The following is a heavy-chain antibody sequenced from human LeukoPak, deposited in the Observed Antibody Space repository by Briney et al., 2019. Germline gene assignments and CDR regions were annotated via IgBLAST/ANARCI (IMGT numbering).Heavy chain of an antibody. CDR3: ARDRSVNDH. J-gene: IGHJ4*02. CDR2: VSVYKGNT. V-gene: IGHV1-18*01. CDR1: GYTFANYG. D-gene: IGHD3-3*01. Sequence: VASVTVSCKASGYTFANYGMSWVRQAPGQGLEWMGWVSVYKGNTQYAQKFQDRVTMTTDTSTSTVYMELRGLESDDTAVYYCARDRSVNDHWGQGTLVTVSS.